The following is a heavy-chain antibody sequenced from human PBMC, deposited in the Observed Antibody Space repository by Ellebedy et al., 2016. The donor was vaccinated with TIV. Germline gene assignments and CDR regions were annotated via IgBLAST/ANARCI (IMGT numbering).Heavy chain of an antibody. Sequence: GESLKISXAASGFTFSSYAMSWVRQAPGKGLEWVSAISGSGGSTYYADSVKGRFTISRDNSKNTLYLQMNSLRAEDTAVYYCARVKTTVALYYYYYGMDVWGQGTTVTVSS. D-gene: IGHD4-23*01. J-gene: IGHJ6*02. V-gene: IGHV3-23*01. CDR3: ARVKTTVALYYYYYGMDV. CDR2: ISGSGGST. CDR1: GFTFSSYA.